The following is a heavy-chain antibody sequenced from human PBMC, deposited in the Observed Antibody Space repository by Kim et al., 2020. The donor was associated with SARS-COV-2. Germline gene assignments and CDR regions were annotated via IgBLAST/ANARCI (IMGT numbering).Heavy chain of an antibody. CDR3: ARVKSSGYYYPY. J-gene: IGHJ4*02. CDR1: GYTFTGYY. Sequence: ASVKVSCKASGYTFTGYYMHWVRQAPGQGLEWMGWINPNSCGTNYAQKFQGRVTMTRDTSISTAYMELSRLRSDDTAVYYCARVKSSGYYYPYWGQGTLVTVSS. D-gene: IGHD3-22*01. CDR2: INPNSCGT. V-gene: IGHV1-2*02.